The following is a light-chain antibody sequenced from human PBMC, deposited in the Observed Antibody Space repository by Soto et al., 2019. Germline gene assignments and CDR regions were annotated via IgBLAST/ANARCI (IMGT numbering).Light chain of an antibody. Sequence: QSALTPPPSASGSPGQSVTISCTGTRSDVGGYNYVSWYQQHPGKAPKLMIYEVSERPSGVPDRFSGSKSSNTASLTVSGLQAEDEADYYCSSYAGSNNFVFGTGTKVTVL. V-gene: IGLV2-8*01. CDR1: RSDVGGYNY. CDR3: SSYAGSNNFV. CDR2: EVS. J-gene: IGLJ1*01.